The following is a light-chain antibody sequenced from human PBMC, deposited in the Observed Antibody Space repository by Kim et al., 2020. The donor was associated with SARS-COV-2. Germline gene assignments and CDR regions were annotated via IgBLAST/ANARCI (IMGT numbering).Light chain of an antibody. Sequence: ASVGDRGAITCRASQSISGHLNWYQQKPGKAPKLLIYATSESQTGVPSRFSGSGSATDFTLTISGLQPEDVATYYCQQSYTTLWTFGQGTKGDIK. CDR3: QQSYTTLWT. J-gene: IGKJ1*01. V-gene: IGKV1-39*01. CDR2: ATS. CDR1: QSISGH.